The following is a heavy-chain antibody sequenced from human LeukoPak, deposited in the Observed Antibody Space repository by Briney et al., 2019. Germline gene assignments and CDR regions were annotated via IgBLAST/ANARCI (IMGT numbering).Heavy chain of an antibody. D-gene: IGHD4-17*01. V-gene: IGHV3-48*02. J-gene: IGHJ4*02. CDR1: GFTFSSDS. CDR3: ARDQDYGFDY. Sequence: GGSLRLSCAASGFTFSSDSMNWVRQAPGKGLEWVSYISSSSITYYADSVKGRFTISRDNAKNSLYLQMNSLRDEDTAVYYCARDQDYGFDYWGQGTLVTVSS. CDR2: ISSSSIT.